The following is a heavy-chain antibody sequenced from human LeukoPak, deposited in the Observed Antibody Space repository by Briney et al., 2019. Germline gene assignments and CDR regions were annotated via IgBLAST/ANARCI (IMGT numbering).Heavy chain of an antibody. J-gene: IGHJ5*02. V-gene: IGHV1-3*04. CDR2: INTGNGNT. CDR3: ARCGYSGAWSCDH. D-gene: IGHD5-12*01. CDR1: GYTFTSYT. Sequence: ASVKVSCKASGYTFTSYTTHWVRQAPGQRLEWMGWINTGNGNTEYSQKFQGRVTVTTDTSASTAYMELSSLRSEHTAVYYCARCGYSGAWSCDHWGQGTLVTVSS.